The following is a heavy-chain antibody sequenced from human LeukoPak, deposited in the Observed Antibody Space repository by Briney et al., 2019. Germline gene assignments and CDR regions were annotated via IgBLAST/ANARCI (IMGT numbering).Heavy chain of an antibody. CDR3: ARGRATHVLRFLEWLLLDY. Sequence: GGSLRLSCAASGFTFSSYSMNWVRQAPGKGLEWVSYFSSSGSTIYYADPVKGRFTISRDNAKNSLYLQMNSLRAEDTAVYYCARGRATHVLRFLEWLLLDYWGQGTLVTVSS. J-gene: IGHJ4*02. V-gene: IGHV3-48*04. CDR2: FSSSGSTI. CDR1: GFTFSSYS. D-gene: IGHD3-3*01.